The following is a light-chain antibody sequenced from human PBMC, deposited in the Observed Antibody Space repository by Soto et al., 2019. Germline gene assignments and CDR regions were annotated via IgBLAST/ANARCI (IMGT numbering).Light chain of an antibody. CDR3: QQYGRSPYSFT. CDR1: QSVSSSY. CDR2: GAS. V-gene: IGKV3-20*01. J-gene: IGKJ3*01. Sequence: EIVLTQSPGTLSLSPGERATLSCRASQSVSSSYLAWYQQKPGQAPRLLIYGASSRATGIPDRFSGSGSGTDFTLTISRLEPEDFAVYYCQQYGRSPYSFTFGPGTKVDIK.